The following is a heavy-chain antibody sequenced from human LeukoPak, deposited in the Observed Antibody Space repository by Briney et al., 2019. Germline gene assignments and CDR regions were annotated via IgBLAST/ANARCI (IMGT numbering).Heavy chain of an antibody. CDR3: ARDRLELRWFDP. V-gene: IGHV1-69*13. Sequence: ASVKVSCKASGGTFSSYAMSWVRQAPGQGLEWMGGIIPIFGTANYAQKFQGRVTLTADESTSTAYMELSSLRSEDTAVYYCARDRLELRWFDPWGQGTQVTVSS. J-gene: IGHJ5*02. CDR2: IIPIFGTA. CDR1: GGTFSSYA. D-gene: IGHD1-7*01.